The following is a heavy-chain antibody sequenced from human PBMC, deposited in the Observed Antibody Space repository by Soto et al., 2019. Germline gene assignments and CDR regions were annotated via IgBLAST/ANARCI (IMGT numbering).Heavy chain of an antibody. CDR2: IKQDGSEN. V-gene: IGHV3-7*03. CDR3: VRDFEGSYGYGHFDY. J-gene: IGHJ4*02. D-gene: IGHD5-18*01. Sequence: PGGSLTLSCAVSGFTFSSYWMSWVRQAPGKGLEWVANIKQDGSENYYVDSVRGRLTISRDNAKNSLYLQMNSLRAEDTAVYYCVRDFEGSYGYGHFDYWGQGTLVTVSS. CDR1: GFTFSSYW.